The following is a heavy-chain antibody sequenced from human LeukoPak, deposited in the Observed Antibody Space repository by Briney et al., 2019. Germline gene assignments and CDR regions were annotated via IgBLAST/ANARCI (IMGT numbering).Heavy chain of an antibody. CDR2: INQDGGEE. J-gene: IGHJ4*02. CDR3: AIGSTVLTDY. CDR1: GFSFSSSW. D-gene: IGHD4-23*01. V-gene: IGHV3-7*05. Sequence: GGSLRLSCAASGFSFSSSWMNWVRQAPGTGLEWVANINQDGGEEYYVDSVKGRFTISRDNAKNSLYLQMNSLRAEDTALYYCAIGSTVLTDYWGQGTLVTVSS.